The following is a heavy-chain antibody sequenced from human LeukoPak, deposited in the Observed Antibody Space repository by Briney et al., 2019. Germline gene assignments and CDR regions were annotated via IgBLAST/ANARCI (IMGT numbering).Heavy chain of an antibody. CDR2: ISGSGGST. J-gene: IGHJ5*02. D-gene: IGHD6-13*01. CDR3: AKDERSSWPPNWFDP. V-gene: IGHV3-23*01. CDR1: GFTFSSYA. Sequence: GGSLRLXRAASGFTFSSYAMSWVRQAPGKGLEWVSAISGSGGSTYYADSVKGRFTISRDNSKNTPYLQMNSLRAEDTAVYYCAKDERSSWPPNWFDPWGQGTLVTVSS.